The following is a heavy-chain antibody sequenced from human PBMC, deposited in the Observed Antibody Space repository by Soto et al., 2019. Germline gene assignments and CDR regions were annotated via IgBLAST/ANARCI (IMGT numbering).Heavy chain of an antibody. CDR1: GGSISSYY. D-gene: IGHD4-4*01. Sequence: SETLSLTCTVSGGSISSYYWSWIRQPPGKGLEWIGYIYYSGSTNYNPSLKSRVTISVDTSKNQFSLKLSSVTAADTAVYYCARVTTVTTFYFDYWGQGTLVTVSS. CDR3: ARVTTVTTFYFDY. CDR2: IYYSGST. J-gene: IGHJ4*02. V-gene: IGHV4-59*08.